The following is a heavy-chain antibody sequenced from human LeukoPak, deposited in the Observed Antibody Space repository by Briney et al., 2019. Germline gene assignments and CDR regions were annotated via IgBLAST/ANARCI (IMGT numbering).Heavy chain of an antibody. V-gene: IGHV1-18*01. Sequence: ASVKVSCKASGYTFTSYGISWVRQALGQGLEWMGWISAYNGNTNYAQKLQGRVTMTTDTSTSTAYMELRSLRSDDTAVYYCARGRYCSSTSCYISSVDYYYMDVWGKGTTVTVSS. D-gene: IGHD2-2*02. J-gene: IGHJ6*03. CDR1: GYTFTSYG. CDR3: ARGRYCSSTSCYISSVDYYYMDV. CDR2: ISAYNGNT.